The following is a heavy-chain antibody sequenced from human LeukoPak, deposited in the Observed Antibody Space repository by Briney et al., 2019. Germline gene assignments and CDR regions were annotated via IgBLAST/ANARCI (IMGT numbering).Heavy chain of an antibody. V-gene: IGHV6-1*01. Sequence: SQTLSLTCAISGDSVSSNSAAWNWLRQSPSRGLEWLGRTYYRSKWYNDFAVSVKSRISINPDTSKNQFSLQLNSVTPEDTAVYYCVRGSGWNYFDYWGQGTLVTVSS. CDR3: VRGSGWNYFDY. CDR2: TYYRSKWYN. J-gene: IGHJ4*02. D-gene: IGHD6-19*01. CDR1: GDSVSSNSAA.